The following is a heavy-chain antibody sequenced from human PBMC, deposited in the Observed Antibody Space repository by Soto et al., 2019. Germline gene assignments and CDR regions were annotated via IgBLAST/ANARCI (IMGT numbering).Heavy chain of an antibody. CDR1: EFNVTKGH. CDR2: IFGDGNS. CDR3: ARDWNGDKYFDY. V-gene: IGHV3-53*01. Sequence: ESGGGLIQPGGSLRLACAASEFNVTKGHMNWVRQAPGKGLEWVSVIFGDGNSKYADSVKGRFTISRDTSKNTVYLQMNSLRAEDTAVYYCARDWNGDKYFDYWDQGTLVTVSS. D-gene: IGHD4-17*01. J-gene: IGHJ4*02.